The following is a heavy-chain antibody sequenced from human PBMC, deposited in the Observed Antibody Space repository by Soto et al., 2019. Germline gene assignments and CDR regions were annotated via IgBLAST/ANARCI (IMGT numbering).Heavy chain of an antibody. Sequence: GASVKVSCKASGGTFSSYAISWVRQAPGQGLEWMGGIVPIFGTANYAQKFQGRVTITADESTSTAYMELSSLRSEDTAVYYCARGGIFPSYGMDVWGQGTTVTVSS. CDR2: IVPIFGTA. V-gene: IGHV1-69*13. CDR3: ARGGIFPSYGMDV. J-gene: IGHJ6*02. D-gene: IGHD3-3*01. CDR1: GGTFSSYA.